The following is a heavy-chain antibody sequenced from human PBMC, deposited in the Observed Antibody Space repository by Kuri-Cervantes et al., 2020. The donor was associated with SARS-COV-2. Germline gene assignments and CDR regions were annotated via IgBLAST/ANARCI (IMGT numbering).Heavy chain of an antibody. CDR1: GGSISSGGYS. V-gene: IGHV4-30-2*06. CDR2: TYPSGHT. Sequence: SETLSLTCAVSGGSISSGGYSWSWIRQSPGKGLEWIGYTYPSGHTYYHPSLRSRVTISLDTSQNHFSLKLNSVTAADTAVYYCARDSYSSSWSQYDYWGQGTLVTVSS. J-gene: IGHJ4*02. CDR3: ARDSYSSSWSQYDY. D-gene: IGHD6-13*01.